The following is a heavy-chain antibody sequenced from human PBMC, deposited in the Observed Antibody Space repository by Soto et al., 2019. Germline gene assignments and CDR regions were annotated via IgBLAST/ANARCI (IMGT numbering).Heavy chain of an antibody. D-gene: IGHD3-9*01. Sequence: QVQLVQSGAEVKKPGASVKVSCKASGYTFTSYGIIWVRQAPGQGLEWMGWISAYNGNTKYAQKLQGRVTMTTDTATSTASMELRSLRSDDTAVYYCARAHGPTFDILTGHYGRDVWGQGTTVTVSS. J-gene: IGHJ6*02. CDR2: ISAYNGNT. CDR1: GYTFTSYG. V-gene: IGHV1-18*01. CDR3: ARAHGPTFDILTGHYGRDV.